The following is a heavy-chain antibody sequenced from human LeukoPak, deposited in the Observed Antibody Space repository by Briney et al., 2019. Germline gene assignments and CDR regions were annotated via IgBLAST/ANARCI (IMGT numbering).Heavy chain of an antibody. CDR3: AGPPYGSEIDY. J-gene: IGHJ4*02. V-gene: IGHV4-39*01. D-gene: IGHD3-10*01. CDR1: GGSISSSSYY. Sequence: SETLSLTCTVSGGSISSSSYYWGWIRQPPGKGLEWIGSIYYSGSTYYNPSLKSRVTISVDTSKNQFSLKLSSVTAADTAVYYCAGPPYGSEIDYWGQGTLVTVSS. CDR2: IYYSGST.